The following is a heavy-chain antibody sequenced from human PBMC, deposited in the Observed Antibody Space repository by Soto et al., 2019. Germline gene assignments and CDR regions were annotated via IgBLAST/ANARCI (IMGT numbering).Heavy chain of an antibody. CDR3: AKEVTVRGPCGGMDV. D-gene: IGHD3-10*01. CDR1: GFTFDDYD. J-gene: IGHJ6*02. CDR2: ISWNSGSI. Sequence: EVQLVESGGGLVQPGRSLRLSCAASGFTFDDYDMHWVRQAPGKGLEWVSGISWNSGSIGYAESVKGRFTISRDNAKKSLYLQMNSLSPEDTALYYCAKEVTVRGPCGGMDVWGQGTTVTVSS. V-gene: IGHV3-9*01.